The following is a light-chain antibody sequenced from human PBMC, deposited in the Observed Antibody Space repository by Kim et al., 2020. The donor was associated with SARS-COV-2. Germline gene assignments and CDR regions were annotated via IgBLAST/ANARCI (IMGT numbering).Light chain of an antibody. CDR2: RNN. V-gene: IGLV10-54*01. CDR1: GKKVRNLG. CDR3: SAWDSSLSGWV. J-gene: IGLJ3*02. Sequence: QTVTLARNGNGKKVRNLGAARLQDHQGQAPKLLTYRNNNRTSGISERLSASRSGNTASLTITGLQPEDEADYYCSAWDSSLSGWVFGGGSQVTVL.